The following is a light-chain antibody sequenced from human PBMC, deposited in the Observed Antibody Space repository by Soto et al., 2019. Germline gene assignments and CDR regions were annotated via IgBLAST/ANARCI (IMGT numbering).Light chain of an antibody. J-gene: IGKJ1*01. CDR3: QQYDSPPRT. CDR2: GAS. V-gene: IGKV3-20*01. CDR1: QSISSTY. Sequence: EIVLTQSPGTLSLSPGKRVTLSCRASQSISSTYLAWYQQKPGQAPRLLIYGASSRATGIPDRFSGSGSGTDFILTISRLEPEDFAVYYCQQYDSPPRTFGQGTKVEVQ.